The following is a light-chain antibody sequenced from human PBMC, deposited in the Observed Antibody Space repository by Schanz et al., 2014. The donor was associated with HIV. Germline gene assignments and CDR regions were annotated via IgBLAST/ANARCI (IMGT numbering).Light chain of an antibody. CDR1: ETINSRY. CDR3: QQYGSSPRT. CDR2: GAS. J-gene: IGKJ4*01. Sequence: EDVLTQSPGTLSLSPGERATLSCRVSETINSRYLAWYQQKPGQAPRLLIYGASRRATGIPDRFSGSGSGTDFSLTISRLEPEDFAVYYCQQYGSSPRTFGGGTKVELK. V-gene: IGKV3-20*01.